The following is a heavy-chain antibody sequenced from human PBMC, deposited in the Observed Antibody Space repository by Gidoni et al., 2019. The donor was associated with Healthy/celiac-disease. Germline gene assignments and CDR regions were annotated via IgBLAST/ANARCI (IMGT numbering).Heavy chain of an antibody. V-gene: IGHV3-43*01. CDR3: AKDIGKYSSSVDY. Sequence: EVQLVESGGVVVQHGGSLRLSCAASGFTFDDYPMHWVRQAPGKGLEWVALISWDGGSTYYADSVKGRFTISRDNSKTSLYLQMNSLRTEDTALYYCAKDIGKYSSSVDYWGQGTLVTVSS. CDR1: GFTFDDYP. J-gene: IGHJ4*02. CDR2: ISWDGGST. D-gene: IGHD6-6*01.